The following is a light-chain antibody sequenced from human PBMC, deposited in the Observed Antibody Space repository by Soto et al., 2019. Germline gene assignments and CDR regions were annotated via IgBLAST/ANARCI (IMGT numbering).Light chain of an antibody. V-gene: IGKV3-15*01. Sequence: EIVMTQSPATLSASPGEGATLSCKAGQNVYNNLAWYQQRPGQPPRLLIDDASTRATGISARFSGSGYGTEFTLTISSLQSEEFAVYFCQQCRNWPLTFGGGTKVEIK. J-gene: IGKJ4*01. CDR2: DAS. CDR1: QNVYNN. CDR3: QQCRNWPLT.